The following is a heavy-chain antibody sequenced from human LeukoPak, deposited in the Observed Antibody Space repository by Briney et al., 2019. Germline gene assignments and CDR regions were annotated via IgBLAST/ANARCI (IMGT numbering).Heavy chain of an antibody. J-gene: IGHJ6*02. V-gene: IGHV4-30-2*01. CDR3: ARDALRDYYYYGMDV. Sequence: PSETLSLTCTVSGGSVYSGTYYWSWIRQPPGKGLEWIGYIYHSGSTYYNPSLKSRVTISVDRSKNQFSLKLSSVTAADTAVYYCARDALRDYYYYGMDVWGQGTTVTVSS. CDR1: GGSVYSGTYY. CDR2: IYHSGST.